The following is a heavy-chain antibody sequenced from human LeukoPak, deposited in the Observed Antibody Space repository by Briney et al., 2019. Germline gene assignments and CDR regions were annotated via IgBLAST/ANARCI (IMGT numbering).Heavy chain of an antibody. V-gene: IGHV1-2*02. Sequence: ASVTVSFTASVYTFTVYYMHWVRQAPGQGLEWMGWINPNHGGTNYAQKFKGRATMTEDTSTDTAYMELSSLRSEATAVYYCARDRAKQHHDAFDIGGQGTMVTVSS. J-gene: IGHJ3*02. CDR3: ARDRAKQHHDAFDI. CDR1: VYTFTVYY. CDR2: INPNHGGT. D-gene: IGHD6-13*01.